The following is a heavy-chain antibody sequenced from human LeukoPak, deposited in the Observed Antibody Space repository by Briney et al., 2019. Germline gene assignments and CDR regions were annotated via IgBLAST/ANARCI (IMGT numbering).Heavy chain of an antibody. CDR2: IYYSGST. D-gene: IGHD6-6*01. CDR3: ARREYSSSSVFYY. CDR1: GGSISSSSYY. V-gene: IGHV4-39*01. Sequence: SETLSLTCTVSGGSISSSSYYWGWIRQPPGKGLEWIGSIYYSGSTYYNPSLKSRVTIFVDTSKNQFSLKLSSVTAADTAVYYCARREYSSSSVFYYWGQGTLVTVSS. J-gene: IGHJ4*02.